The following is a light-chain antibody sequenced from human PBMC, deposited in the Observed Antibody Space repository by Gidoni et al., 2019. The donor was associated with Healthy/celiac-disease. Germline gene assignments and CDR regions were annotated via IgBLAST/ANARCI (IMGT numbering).Light chain of an antibody. V-gene: IGKV1-5*03. J-gene: IGKJ1*01. Sequence: DIQMTQSPSTLSASVGDRVTITFRASQSISSWLAWYQQQPGKAPKLLIYKASSLESGVPSRFSGSGSGTEFTLTISSLQPDDFATYYCQHRTFGQGTKVEIK. CDR1: QSISSW. CDR3: QHRT. CDR2: KAS.